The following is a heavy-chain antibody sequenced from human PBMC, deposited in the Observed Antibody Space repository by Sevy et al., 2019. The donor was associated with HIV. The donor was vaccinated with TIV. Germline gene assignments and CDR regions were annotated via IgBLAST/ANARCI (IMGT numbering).Heavy chain of an antibody. D-gene: IGHD6-13*01. J-gene: IGHJ4*01. Sequence: GGSLRLSCAASRFTFSSYSMNWVRQAPGKGLEWVSSINSSSSYIYYADSVKGRFTISRDNAKNSLYLQMNSLRAEDTAVYYCAREGVVAADYWGQGTLVTVSS. CDR3: AREGVVAADY. CDR1: RFTFSSYS. V-gene: IGHV3-21*01. CDR2: INSSSSYI.